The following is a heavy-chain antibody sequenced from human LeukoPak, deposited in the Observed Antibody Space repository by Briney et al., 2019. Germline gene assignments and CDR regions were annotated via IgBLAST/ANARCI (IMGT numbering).Heavy chain of an antibody. CDR3: AKAGRYPNWFDP. J-gene: IGHJ5*02. V-gene: IGHV3-23*01. CDR2: ISGSGGST. Sequence: PGGSLRLSCAASGFTFSSYARSWVRQAPGKGLEWVSAISGSGGSTYYADSVKGRFTISRDNSKNTLYLQMNSLRAEDTAVYYCAKAGRYPNWFDPWGQGTLVPVSS. CDR1: GFTFSSYA. D-gene: IGHD3-9*01.